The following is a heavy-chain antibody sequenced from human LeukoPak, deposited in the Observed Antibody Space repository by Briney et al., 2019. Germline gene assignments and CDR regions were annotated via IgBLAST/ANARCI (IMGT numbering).Heavy chain of an antibody. CDR2: ISSSSSTI. CDR3: ARGQPTTIKVGALGY. D-gene: IGHD1-26*01. CDR1: GFTLWRYI. J-gene: IGHJ4*02. V-gene: IGHV3-48*01. Sequence: GGSLRLSCAASGFTLWRYIMNWGRPAPGKGVGGGSYISSSSSTIYYADSVKGRFTISRDNAKNSLYLQMNSLRADDTAVYYCARGQPTTIKVGALGYWGQGTLVTVSS.